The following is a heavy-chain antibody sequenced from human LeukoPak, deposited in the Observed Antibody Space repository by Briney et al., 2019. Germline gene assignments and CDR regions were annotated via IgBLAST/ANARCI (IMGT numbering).Heavy chain of an antibody. CDR1: GGTFSSYA. J-gene: IGHJ4*02. D-gene: IGHD5-18*01. CDR2: IIPIFGTA. Sequence: ASVKVSCKASGGTFSSYAISWVRQAPGQGLEWMGGIIPIFGTANYAQKFQGRVTITADESTSTAYMELSSLRSEDTAVYYCARFSTGYSYAPIDYWGQETLVTVSS. V-gene: IGHV1-69*01. CDR3: ARFSTGYSYAPIDY.